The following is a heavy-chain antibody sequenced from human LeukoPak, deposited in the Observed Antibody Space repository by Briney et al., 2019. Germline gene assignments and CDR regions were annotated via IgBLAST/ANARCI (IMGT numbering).Heavy chain of an antibody. Sequence: SETLSLTCTVSGGSISSSSYYWGWIRQPPGKGLEWIGSIYYSGSTYYNPSLKSRVTISVDTSKNQFSLKLSSVTAADTAVYYCARDGSTVVTPQIDYWGQGTLVTVSS. CDR2: IYYSGST. D-gene: IGHD4-23*01. J-gene: IGHJ4*02. CDR1: GGSISSSSYY. CDR3: ARDGSTVVTPQIDY. V-gene: IGHV4-39*07.